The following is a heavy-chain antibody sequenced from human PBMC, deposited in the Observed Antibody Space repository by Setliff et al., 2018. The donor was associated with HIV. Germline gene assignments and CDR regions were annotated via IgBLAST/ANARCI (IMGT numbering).Heavy chain of an antibody. V-gene: IGHV3-23*01. CDR1: GLTFSSNA. D-gene: IGHD6-19*01. Sequence: PGGSLRLSCVVSGLTFSSNAMSWVRQAPGKGLEWVSAISSSGGSTYYAGSVKGRFTISRDNSKSTLYLQMKSLRVEDTAVYYCARDSGQWLEPGYNWFDPWGQGTLVTVSS. CDR3: ARDSGQWLEPGYNWFDP. CDR2: ISSSGGST. J-gene: IGHJ5*02.